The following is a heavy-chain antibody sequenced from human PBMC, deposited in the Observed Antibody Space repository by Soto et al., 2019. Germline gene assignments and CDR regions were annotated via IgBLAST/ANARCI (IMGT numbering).Heavy chain of an antibody. CDR1: GGSFSGYY. D-gene: IGHD2-15*01. V-gene: IGHV4-34*01. Sequence: PSETLSLTCAVYGGSFSGYYWSWIRQPPGKGLEWIGEINHSGSTNYNPSLKSRVTISVDTSKNQFSLKLSSVTAADTAVYYCARDIVVVVAAGLDGMDVWGQGTTVTVSS. CDR3: ARDIVVVVAAGLDGMDV. J-gene: IGHJ6*02. CDR2: INHSGST.